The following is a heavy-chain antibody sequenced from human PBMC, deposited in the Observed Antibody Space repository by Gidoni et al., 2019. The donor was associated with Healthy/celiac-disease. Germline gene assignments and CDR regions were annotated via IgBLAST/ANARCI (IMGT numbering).Heavy chain of an antibody. CDR1: GGSIGSYH. CDR2: IYYSGST. D-gene: IGHD3-22*01. J-gene: IGHJ3*02. CDR3: ARHYYDSSVYSADAFDI. V-gene: IGHV4-59*08. Sequence: QVQLQASGTGLVQPSENLSLNCTVPGGSIGSYHWSWIGPPPGKGLEWIGYIYYSGSTNYNPSLKSRVTISVDPSKYQFSLKLSSVTAADTAVYYGARHYYDSSVYSADAFDIWGQGTMGTVSS.